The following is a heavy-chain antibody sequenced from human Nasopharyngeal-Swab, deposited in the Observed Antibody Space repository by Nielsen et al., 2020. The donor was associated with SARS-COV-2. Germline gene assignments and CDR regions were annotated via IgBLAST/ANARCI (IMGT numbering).Heavy chain of an antibody. D-gene: IGHD6-19*01. CDR3: ARESGGWQPYFDS. V-gene: IGHV3-21*01. Sequence: VRQAPGKGLGWVSSITSTGAYIYYGGSVKGRFTISRDNARKSLYLQMNSLRAEDTAVYYCARESGGWQPYFDSWGQGTLVTVSS. J-gene: IGHJ4*02. CDR2: ITSTGAYI.